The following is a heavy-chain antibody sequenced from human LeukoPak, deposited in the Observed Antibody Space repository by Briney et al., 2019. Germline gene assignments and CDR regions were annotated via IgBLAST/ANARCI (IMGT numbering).Heavy chain of an antibody. CDR3: AKDPYSRAFEYFQH. J-gene: IGHJ1*01. CDR2: TVGGGDGT. CDR1: GFTFSSTS. V-gene: IGHV3-23*01. Sequence: GGSLRLSCAASGFTFSSTSMSWVRQAPGKGLEWVAVTVGGGDGTYYADSVKGRFTISRDNSNNTLYLQINSLRAEDTAVYYCAKDPYSRAFEYFQHWGQGTLVTVSS. D-gene: IGHD1-26*01.